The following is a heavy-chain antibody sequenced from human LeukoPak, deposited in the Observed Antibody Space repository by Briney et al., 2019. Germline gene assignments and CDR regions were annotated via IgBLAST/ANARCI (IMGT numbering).Heavy chain of an antibody. V-gene: IGHV3-48*03. Sequence: PGGSLRLSCAASGFTFSSYEMNWVRQAPGKGLEWVSYISSSGSTIYYADSVKGRFTISRDNAKNSLYLQMNSLRAEDTAVYYCARVGAPYSGSWDFDYWGQGTLVTVSS. J-gene: IGHJ4*02. CDR2: ISSSGSTI. CDR3: ARVGAPYSGSWDFDY. CDR1: GFTFSSYE. D-gene: IGHD6-13*01.